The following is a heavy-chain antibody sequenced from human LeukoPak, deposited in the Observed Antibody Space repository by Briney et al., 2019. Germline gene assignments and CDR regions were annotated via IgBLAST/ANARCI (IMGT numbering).Heavy chain of an antibody. CDR3: ARDRYGDGFAYLDY. CDR1: GYTFTSYA. CDR2: ITPSGGT. J-gene: IGHJ4*02. V-gene: IGHV1-2*02. Sequence: ASVKVSCKASGYTFTSYAIHWVRQAPGQGLEWMGWITPSGGTNYPQKFQGRVAITWDTSITTAYMDLSRVTSDDTAVYYCARDRYGDGFAYLDYWGQEARVTVSS. D-gene: IGHD5-24*01.